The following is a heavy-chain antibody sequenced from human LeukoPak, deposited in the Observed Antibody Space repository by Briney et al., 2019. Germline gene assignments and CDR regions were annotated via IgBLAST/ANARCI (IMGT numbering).Heavy chain of an antibody. J-gene: IGHJ4*02. D-gene: IGHD2-21*01. V-gene: IGHV3-23*01. CDR2: ISGTGDAT. CDR1: GFTFSSHA. CDR3: TKGCGSTCFVPRDD. Sequence: GGSLRLSCGASGFTFSSHAMSWTRQAPGEGLEWVSVISGTGDATYNADSVRGRYTISRDNSMNTLYLETNSLTAENTPVYYCTKGCGSTCFVPRDDWGQGTLVTVSS.